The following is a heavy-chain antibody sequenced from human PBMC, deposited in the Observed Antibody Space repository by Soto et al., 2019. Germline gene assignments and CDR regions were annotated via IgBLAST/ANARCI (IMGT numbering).Heavy chain of an antibody. Sequence: SVKVYCKTSGGTFSIYPISWVRQDLGQVLEWMGGIIPIFGTANYAQKFQGRVTITADESTSTAYMELSSLRSEDTAVYYCARDQDSSGYYHFDYWGQGTLVTVSS. V-gene: IGHV1-69*13. J-gene: IGHJ4*02. CDR1: GGTFSIYP. D-gene: IGHD3-22*01. CDR3: ARDQDSSGYYHFDY. CDR2: IIPIFGTA.